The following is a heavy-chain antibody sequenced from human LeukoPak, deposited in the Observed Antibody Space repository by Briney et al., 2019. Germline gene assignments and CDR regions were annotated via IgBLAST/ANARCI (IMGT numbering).Heavy chain of an antibody. CDR1: GGTFSSYA. J-gene: IGHJ4*02. D-gene: IGHD6-19*01. CDR3: ARYSSGWYYFDY. V-gene: IGHV1-69*06. CDR2: IIPIFGTA. Sequence: SVKVSCKASGGTFSSYAISWVRQAPGQGLEWMGGIIPIFGTANYAQKFQGRVTITADKSTSTAYMELSSLRSEDTAVYYCARYSSGWYYFDYWGQGTLVTVSS.